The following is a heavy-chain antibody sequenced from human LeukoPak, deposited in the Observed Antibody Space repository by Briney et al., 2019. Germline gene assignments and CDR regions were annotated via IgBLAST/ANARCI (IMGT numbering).Heavy chain of an antibody. V-gene: IGHV4-34*01. CDR2: INHSGST. J-gene: IGHJ6*03. Sequence: GSLRLSCAASGFTVSSNYMSWIRQPPGKGLEWIGEINHSGSTNYNPSLKSRVTISVDTSKNQFSLKLSSVTAADTAVYYCARGQLVYYYYYMDVWGKGTTVTVSS. CDR1: GFTVSSNY. D-gene: IGHD6-6*01. CDR3: ARGQLVYYYYYMDV.